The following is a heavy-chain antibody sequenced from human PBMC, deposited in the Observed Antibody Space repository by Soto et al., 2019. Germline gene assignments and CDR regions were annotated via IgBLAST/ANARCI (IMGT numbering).Heavy chain of an antibody. D-gene: IGHD4-4*01. J-gene: IGHJ4*02. CDR2: IQPDGSKK. CDR3: ADPTDLDY. V-gene: IGHV3-7*01. Sequence: GGSLRLSCVASGFIFRNSWMSWVRQAPGKGLEWVATIQPDGSKKYHVDSVKGRFTISRDNAKTSLFLQMNSLRAEDTAVYYCADPTDLDYWGQGTLVTASS. CDR1: GFIFRNSW.